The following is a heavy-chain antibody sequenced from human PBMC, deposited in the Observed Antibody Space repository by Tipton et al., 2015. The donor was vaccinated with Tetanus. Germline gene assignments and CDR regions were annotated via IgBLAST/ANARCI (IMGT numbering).Heavy chain of an antibody. CDR3: AREADCSGGSCFSGDFDN. CDR1: GFIFGSYG. V-gene: IGHV3-33*01. D-gene: IGHD2-15*01. Sequence: SLRLSCAASGFIFGSYGIHWVRQAPGKGLEWVAVSWYDGTDKYYADSVKGPFTISRDNSKNPLYLQMNSLRAEDTAVYYCAREADCSGGSCFSGDFDNWGQGTQVTVSS. J-gene: IGHJ4*02. CDR2: SWYDGTDK.